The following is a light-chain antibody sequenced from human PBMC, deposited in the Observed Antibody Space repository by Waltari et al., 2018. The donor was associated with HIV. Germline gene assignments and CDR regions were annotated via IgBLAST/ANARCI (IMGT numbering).Light chain of an antibody. J-gene: IGKJ2*01. Sequence: EFVLTQSPGTLSLSPGERATLSCRASQSVSSSYLAWYQQRPGQAPRLLIYGASSRAAGIPDRFTGSGSGTDFPLTISRLEPEDFAVYYCQHFDTSLPKYTFGQGTKLEIK. CDR3: QHFDTSLPKYT. CDR2: GAS. CDR1: QSVSSSY. V-gene: IGKV3-20*01.